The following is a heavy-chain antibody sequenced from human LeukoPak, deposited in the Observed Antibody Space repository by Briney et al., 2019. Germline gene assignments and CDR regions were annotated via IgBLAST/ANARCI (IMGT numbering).Heavy chain of an antibody. D-gene: IGHD5-18*01. Sequence: ASVKVSCKASGYTFTGSYMHWVRQAPGQGLEWMGWINPNSGGTNYAQKFQGRVTMTRDTSISTAYMELSRLRSDDTAVYYCARVSSKDTAMVENAFDIWGQGTMVTVSS. CDR2: INPNSGGT. CDR1: GYTFTGSY. J-gene: IGHJ3*02. V-gene: IGHV1-2*02. CDR3: ARVSSKDTAMVENAFDI.